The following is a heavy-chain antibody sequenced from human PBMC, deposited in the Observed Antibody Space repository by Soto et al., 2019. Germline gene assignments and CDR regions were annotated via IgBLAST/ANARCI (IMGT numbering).Heavy chain of an antibody. CDR1: GGSISSYY. Sequence: SETLSLTCTVSGGSISSYYWSWIRQPPGKGLEWIGYIYYSGSTNYNPSLKSRVTISVDTSKNQFSLKLSSVTAADTAVCYCARHNEYWGQGTLVTVSS. CDR3: ARHNEY. V-gene: IGHV4-59*08. J-gene: IGHJ4*02. CDR2: IYYSGST.